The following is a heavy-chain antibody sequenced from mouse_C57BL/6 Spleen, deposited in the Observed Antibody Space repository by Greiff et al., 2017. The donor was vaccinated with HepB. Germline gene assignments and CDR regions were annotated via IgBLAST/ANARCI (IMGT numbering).Heavy chain of an antibody. V-gene: IGHV1-80*01. CDR3: ASPSMYYYGSSSFAY. D-gene: IGHD1-1*01. CDR2: IYPGDGDT. CDR1: GYAFSSYW. Sequence: VQGVESGAELVKPGASVKISCKASGYAFSSYWMNWVKQRPGKGLEWIGQIYPGDGDTNYNGKFKGKATLTADKSSSTAYMQLSSLTSEDSAVYFCASPSMYYYGSSSFAYWGQGTLVTVSA. J-gene: IGHJ3*01.